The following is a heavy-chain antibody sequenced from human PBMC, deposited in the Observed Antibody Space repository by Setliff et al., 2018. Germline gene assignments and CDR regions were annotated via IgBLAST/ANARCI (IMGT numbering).Heavy chain of an antibody. CDR2: INQSGNT. CDR1: GGSFSDYY. CDR3: RFWSSYYKNDY. V-gene: IGHV4-34*01. Sequence: PSETLSLTCPFYGGSFSDYYWGWIRQSPGKRPEWIAEINQSGNTNYNPSLNSRVSVSVDTPTNQFSLKVFSVTAADTAVYYCRFWSSYYKNDYWAQGTLVTVSS. D-gene: IGHD3-3*01. J-gene: IGHJ4*02.